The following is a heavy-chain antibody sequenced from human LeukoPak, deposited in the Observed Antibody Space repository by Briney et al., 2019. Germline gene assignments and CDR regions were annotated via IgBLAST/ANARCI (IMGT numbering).Heavy chain of an antibody. CDR2: IYDSEST. J-gene: IGHJ6*03. CDR1: GVSISSHY. Sequence: PSETLSLTCTVSGVSISSHYWSWVRQPPGKGLEWIGNIYDSESTHYKPSLKSRVTISVDTSKNQFSLRLRSVTAADTAVYYCARVLQNYYYLDVWGKGTTVTVSS. CDR3: ARVLQNYYYLDV. D-gene: IGHD3-3*01. V-gene: IGHV4-59*11.